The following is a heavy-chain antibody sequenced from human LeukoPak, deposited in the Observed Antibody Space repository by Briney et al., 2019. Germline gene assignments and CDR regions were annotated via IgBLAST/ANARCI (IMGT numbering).Heavy chain of an antibody. CDR2: VWYGGRTK. J-gene: IGHJ3*01. CDR3: ARAYCGSPTCPGRDQFDV. V-gene: IGHV3-30*04. Sequence: PGTSLRLSCAASGFTLSTYAMHWVRQPPGKGLEWVAVVWYGGRTKEYTDSVKGRFTISRDDGKNSLYLQMNSLRPEDTALYSCARAYCGSPTCPGRDQFDVWGQGTMVTVSS. CDR1: GFTLSTYA. D-gene: IGHD2-2*01.